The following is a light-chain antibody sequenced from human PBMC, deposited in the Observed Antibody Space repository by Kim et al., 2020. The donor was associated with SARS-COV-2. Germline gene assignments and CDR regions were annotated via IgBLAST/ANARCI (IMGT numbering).Light chain of an antibody. CDR2: AAS. CDR3: QQLEYYPIT. CDR1: QGIGSY. Sequence: QLTQSPSSLSASVGDRVTITCRASQGIGSYLAWYQQKPGKAPKLLIYAASTLQSGVPSRFSRSGSATDFTLTITSLQPEDFATYYCQQLEYYPITFGQGPRLEIK. J-gene: IGKJ5*01. V-gene: IGKV1-9*01.